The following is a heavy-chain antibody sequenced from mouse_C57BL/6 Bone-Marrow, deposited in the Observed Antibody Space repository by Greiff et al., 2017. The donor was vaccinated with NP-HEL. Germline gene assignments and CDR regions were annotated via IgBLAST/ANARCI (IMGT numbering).Heavy chain of an antibody. V-gene: IGHV5-17*01. Sequence: EVQLVESGGGLVKPGGSLKLSCAASGFTFSDYGMHWVRQAPEKGLEWVAYISSGSSTIYYADTVKGRFTISRDNAKNTLFLQMTSLRSEDTAMYYCASTLYYGSRGGFGYWGQGTTLTVSS. CDR2: ISSGSSTI. CDR3: ASTLYYGSRGGFGY. J-gene: IGHJ2*01. CDR1: GFTFSDYG. D-gene: IGHD1-1*01.